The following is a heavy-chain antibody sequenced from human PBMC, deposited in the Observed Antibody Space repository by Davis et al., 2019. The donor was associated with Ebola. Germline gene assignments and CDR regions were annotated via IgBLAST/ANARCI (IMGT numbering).Heavy chain of an antibody. J-gene: IGHJ4*02. V-gene: IGHV4-39*01. CDR1: GASISSSGYY. CDR2: MYNNGIT. D-gene: IGHD2-21*02. Sequence: PSETLSLTCTVSGASISSSGYYWGWIRQPPGKGLEWIGSMYNNGITYYKPSLKSRVTISVDTSKNQFSLRLSSVTAADTAMYYCARQAAGGDCYRCFDYWGQGTVVSVSS. CDR3: ARQAAGGDCYRCFDY.